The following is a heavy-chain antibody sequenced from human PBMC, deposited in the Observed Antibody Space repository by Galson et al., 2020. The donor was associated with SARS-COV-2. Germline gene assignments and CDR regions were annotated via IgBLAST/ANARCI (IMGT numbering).Heavy chain of an antibody. D-gene: IGHD4-17*01. CDR2: ISYSGST. CDR3: ARDPAPPYGDNYYYGMDV. J-gene: IGHJ6*02. V-gene: IGHV4-61*08. Sequence: ETSETLSLTCTVSGGSISSGDYYWSWIRQPPGKGLEWIGYISYSGSTSYNPSLRSRVTISVDLSKNQLSLKVTSVTAADTAVYYGARDPAPPYGDNYYYGMDVWGRGTTVTVSS. CDR1: GGSISSGDYY.